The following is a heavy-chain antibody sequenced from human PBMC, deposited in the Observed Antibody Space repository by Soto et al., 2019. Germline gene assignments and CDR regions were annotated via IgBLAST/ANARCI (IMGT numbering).Heavy chain of an antibody. CDR3: ARDGGPSSGYYPDWFDP. Sequence: QVQLVQSGAEVKKPGSSVKVSCKASGGTFSSYAITWVRQAPGQGLEWMGGVIPIFGRANYAQKFQARVTITADESTSTAYMELSSLGSEDTAVYYCARDGGPSSGYYPDWFDPWGQGTLVTVSS. CDR2: VIPIFGRA. D-gene: IGHD3-22*01. CDR1: GGTFSSYA. J-gene: IGHJ5*02. V-gene: IGHV1-69*12.